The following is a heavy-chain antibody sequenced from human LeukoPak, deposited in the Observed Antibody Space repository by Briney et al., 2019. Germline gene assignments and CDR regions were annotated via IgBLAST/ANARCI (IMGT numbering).Heavy chain of an antibody. CDR3: AREQRDYYYYYGMDV. CDR2: IYYSGST. CDR1: GGSISSYY. V-gene: IGHV4-59*01. J-gene: IGHJ6*02. Sequence: PSETLSLTCTVSGGSISSYYWSWIRKPPGKGLEWIGYIYYSGSTNYNPSLKSRVTISVDTSKNQFSLKLSSVTAADTAVYYCAREQRDYYYYYGMDVWGQGTTVTVSS. D-gene: IGHD1-1*01.